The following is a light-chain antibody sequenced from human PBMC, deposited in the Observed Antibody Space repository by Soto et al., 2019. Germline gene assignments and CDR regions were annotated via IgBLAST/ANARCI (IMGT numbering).Light chain of an antibody. CDR2: DVS. V-gene: IGLV2-14*01. Sequence: QSLLAQPASVSGSPGQSITISCTGNSSEVGGYNYVSWYQQHPGKAPKLMIYDVSNRPSGVSNRLSGSKSGNTASLTISGLQAEDEADYYCSSYTSSSTPIYVFGTGTKVTVL. CDR3: SSYTSSSTPIYV. CDR1: SSEVGGYNY. J-gene: IGLJ1*01.